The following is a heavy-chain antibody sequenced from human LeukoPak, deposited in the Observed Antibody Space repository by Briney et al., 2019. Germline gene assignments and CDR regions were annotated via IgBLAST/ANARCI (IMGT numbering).Heavy chain of an antibody. CDR1: GSSVCTFY. CDR2: VHDTGST. CDR3: ARGSTDVYWYLDV. D-gene: IGHD1-26*01. Sequence: TSETLSLTCIVSGSSVCTFYWSCLRQSPGAGVVWIGFVHDTGSTAYNPSLKSRVTISLETSKNHLSLMLTSVTAADTAMYYCARGSTDVYWYLDVWGRGTLVTVSS. J-gene: IGHJ2*01. V-gene: IGHV4-59*02.